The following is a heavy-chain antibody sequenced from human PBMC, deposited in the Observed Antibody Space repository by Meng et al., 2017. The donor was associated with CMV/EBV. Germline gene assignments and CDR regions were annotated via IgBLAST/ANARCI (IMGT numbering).Heavy chain of an antibody. J-gene: IGHJ6*02. CDR2: IRYDGSNK. D-gene: IGHD3-3*01. Sequence: GESLKISCAASGFTFSSYGMHWVHQAPGKGLEWVAFIRYDGSNKYYADTVKGRFTISRDNSKNTLYLQMNGLRAEDTAVYYCAKGEVLRFLEWFPPERAYGMDVWGQGTTVTVSS. CDR3: AKGEVLRFLEWFPPERAYGMDV. CDR1: GFTFSSYG. V-gene: IGHV3-30*02.